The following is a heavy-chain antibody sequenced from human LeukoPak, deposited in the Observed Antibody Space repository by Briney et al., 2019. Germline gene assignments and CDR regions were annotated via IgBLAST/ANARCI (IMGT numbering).Heavy chain of an antibody. CDR1: GASINTHY. D-gene: IGHD2-8*01. CDR2: SFYSGST. CDR3: VRVSARWSWAY. Sequence: SETLSLTCTVSGASINTHYWGWVRQPPGKGLEWIGHSFYSGSTNYNPSLKSRVTISVDRSKNQFSLKVRSMTAADTALYFCVRVSARWSWAYWGQGTLVTVSS. V-gene: IGHV4-59*11. J-gene: IGHJ4*02.